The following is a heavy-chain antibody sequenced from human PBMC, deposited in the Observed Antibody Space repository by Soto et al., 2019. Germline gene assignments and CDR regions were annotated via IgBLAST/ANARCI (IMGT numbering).Heavy chain of an antibody. Sequence: EVQLLESGGGLVQPGGSLRLSCAASGFTFSSYAMSWVRQAPGKGLEWVSAIGVSGDTTYYADSVKGRFTISRDNSKNRLYLQMGSLRAEETAVYYCAKVRRFGELRSLYWGQGTLVTVSS. D-gene: IGHD3-10*01. CDR2: IGVSGDTT. J-gene: IGHJ4*02. CDR3: AKVRRFGELRSLY. CDR1: GFTFSSYA. V-gene: IGHV3-23*01.